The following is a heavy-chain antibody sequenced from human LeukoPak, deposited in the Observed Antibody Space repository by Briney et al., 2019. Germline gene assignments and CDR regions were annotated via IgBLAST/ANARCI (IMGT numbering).Heavy chain of an antibody. Sequence: GGSLRLSCTVSGFTFGDYAMSWFRQAPGKGLEWVGFIRSKAFGGTTEYAASVKGRFTISKDDSKSIAYLQMNSLKTEDTAVYYCTRGDIVVVPADYWGQGTLVTVSS. D-gene: IGHD2-2*01. J-gene: IGHJ4*02. CDR3: TRGDIVVVPADY. CDR1: GFTFGDYA. CDR2: IRSKAFGGTT. V-gene: IGHV3-49*03.